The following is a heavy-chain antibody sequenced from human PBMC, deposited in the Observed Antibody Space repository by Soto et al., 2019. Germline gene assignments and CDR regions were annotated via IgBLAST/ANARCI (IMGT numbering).Heavy chain of an antibody. CDR3: AKERAARGIDY. CDR1: GFTFSNYA. V-gene: IGHV3-23*01. J-gene: IGHJ4*02. CDR2: ISTSGGNT. Sequence: EVQLLESGGGLVQPGGSLRLSYAASGFTFSNYALTWVRQAPGKGLEWVSNISTSGGNTDYADSVRGRFTISRDNSKNTVYLQMNSLRGEDTAIYYCAKERAARGIDYWGQGTLVTVSS. D-gene: IGHD6-6*01.